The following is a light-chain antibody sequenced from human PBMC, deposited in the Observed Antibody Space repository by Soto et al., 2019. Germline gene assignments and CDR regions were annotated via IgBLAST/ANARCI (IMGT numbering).Light chain of an antibody. CDR2: GAS. Sequence: EIVMTQSPASLSVSPGERVTLSCRASQSVGTNLAWYQERPGQAPRLLIFGASTRATDIPARFSGSGSGTESTLAITSLQSEDFAVYYCQHYNETPLTFGGGTKV. CDR1: QSVGTN. CDR3: QHYNETPLT. V-gene: IGKV3-15*01. J-gene: IGKJ4*01.